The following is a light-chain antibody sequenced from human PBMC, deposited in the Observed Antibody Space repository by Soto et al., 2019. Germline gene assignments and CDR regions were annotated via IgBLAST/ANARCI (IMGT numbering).Light chain of an antibody. CDR2: GAS. V-gene: IGKV3-20*01. J-gene: IGKJ3*01. CDR3: QQYGSSRFT. CDR1: QSISSSY. Sequence: EIVLTQSPGTLSLSPGERATLSCRASQSISSSYLAWYQQKPGQAPRLLVYGASSRATGIPDRFSGSGSGTVFTLTISRLEPEDFAVYYCQQYGSSRFTFGPVTKVDIK.